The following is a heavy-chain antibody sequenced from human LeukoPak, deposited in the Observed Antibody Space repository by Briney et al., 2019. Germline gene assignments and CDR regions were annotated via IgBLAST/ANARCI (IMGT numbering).Heavy chain of an antibody. CDR2: IYYSGGT. CDR3: AREGIAAAGRGDY. V-gene: IGHV4-34*01. CDR1: GGSFSGYY. Sequence: SETLSLTCAVYGGSFSGYYWSWIRQPPGKGLEWIGSIYYSGGTYYNPSLKSRVTISVDTSKNQFSLKLSSVTAADTAVYYCAREGIAAAGRGDYWGQGTLVTVSS. D-gene: IGHD6-13*01. J-gene: IGHJ4*02.